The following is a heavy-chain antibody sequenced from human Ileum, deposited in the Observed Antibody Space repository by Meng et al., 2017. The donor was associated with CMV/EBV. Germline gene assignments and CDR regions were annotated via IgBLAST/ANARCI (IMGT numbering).Heavy chain of an antibody. Sequence: QVQLQVSGPGLVKPSETLSLTCTVSGDSISRYFWSWIRQPAGKGLEWIGRINTSGKTTYSPSLKSRVTMSLDTSKNQFSLRLTSVSAADTALYYCARAGERWHDLGDYFDYWGQGSLVTVSS. V-gene: IGHV4-4*07. CDR2: INTSGKT. D-gene: IGHD5-24*01. CDR3: ARAGERWHDLGDYFDY. CDR1: GDSISRYF. J-gene: IGHJ4*02.